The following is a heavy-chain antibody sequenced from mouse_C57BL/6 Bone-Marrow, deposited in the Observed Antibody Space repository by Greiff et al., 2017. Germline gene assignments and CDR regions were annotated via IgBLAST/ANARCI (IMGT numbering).Heavy chain of an antibody. CDR2: ISSGGSYT. Sequence: EVKLVESGGDLVKPGGSLKLSCAASGFTFSSYGMSWVRQTPDKRLEWVATISSGGSYTYYPDSVKGRFTISRDNAKNTLYLQMSSLKSEDTAMYYCAREGLRAWFADWGQGTPVTVSA. CDR3: AREGLRAWFAD. V-gene: IGHV5-6*01. CDR1: GFTFSSYG. J-gene: IGHJ3*01. D-gene: IGHD2-4*01.